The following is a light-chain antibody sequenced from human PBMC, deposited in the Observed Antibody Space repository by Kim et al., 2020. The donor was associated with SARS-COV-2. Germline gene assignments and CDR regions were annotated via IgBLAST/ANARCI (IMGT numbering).Light chain of an antibody. CDR2: GAS. J-gene: IGKJ5*01. CDR3: QQYNNWPPIT. CDR1: QSGSSN. V-gene: IGKV3-15*01. Sequence: SPGERAPLSCRASQSGSSNLAWYQQKPGQAPRLLIYGASTRATGIPARFSGSGSGTEFTLTISSLQSEDFAVYYCQQYNNWPPITFGQGTRLEIK.